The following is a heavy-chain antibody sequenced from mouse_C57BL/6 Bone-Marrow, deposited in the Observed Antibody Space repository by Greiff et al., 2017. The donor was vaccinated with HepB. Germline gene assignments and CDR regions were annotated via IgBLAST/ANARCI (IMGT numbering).Heavy chain of an antibody. D-gene: IGHD2-3*01. CDR3: ARGGIYDGYSFAY. CDR1: GFTFSSYT. V-gene: IGHV5-9*01. CDR2: ISGGGGNT. J-gene: IGHJ3*01. Sequence: EVMLVESGGGLVKPGGSLKLSCAASGFTFSSYTMSWVRQTPEKRLEWVATISGGGGNTYYPDSVKGRFTISRDNAKNTLYLQMSSLRSEDTALYYCARGGIYDGYSFAYWGQGTLVTVSA.